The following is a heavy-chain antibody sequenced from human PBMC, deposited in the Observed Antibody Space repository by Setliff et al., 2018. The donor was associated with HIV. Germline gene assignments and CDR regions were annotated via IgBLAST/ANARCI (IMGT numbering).Heavy chain of an antibody. J-gene: IGHJ4*02. D-gene: IGHD1-20*01. CDR3: ARYNWNPLGYRFDY. CDR1: GFTFIDYA. Sequence: PGGSLRLSCAASGFTFIDYALNWVRQAPGGGLEWVSSISSSGSYIYYAGSLKGRFTISRDNARNSLYLDMNTLRAEDTAVYYCARYNWNPLGYRFDYWGQGTLVTVSS. V-gene: IGHV3-21*04. CDR2: ISSSGSYI.